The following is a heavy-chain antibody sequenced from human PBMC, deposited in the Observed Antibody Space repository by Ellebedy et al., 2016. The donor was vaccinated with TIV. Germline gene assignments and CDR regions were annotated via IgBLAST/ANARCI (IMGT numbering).Heavy chain of an antibody. CDR1: GGSLNSGSYF. J-gene: IGHJ4*02. CDR2: IYSSGST. D-gene: IGHD6-19*01. CDR3: ARESSGNFFY. V-gene: IGHV4-61*09. Sequence: MPSETLSLTCTVSGGSLNSGSYFWSWIRQPAGKSLEWLGHIYSSGSTMYNPSLRRRVTMSVDTSKNQFSLKLRSVTAADTAIYYCARESSGNFFYWGQGTLVTVSS.